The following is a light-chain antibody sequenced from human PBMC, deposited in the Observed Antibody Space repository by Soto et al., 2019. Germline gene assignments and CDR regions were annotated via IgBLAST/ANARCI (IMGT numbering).Light chain of an antibody. CDR3: QQSYTRT. J-gene: IGKJ1*01. CDR2: AAS. Sequence: DIQMTQSPSSLSASVRDRVTITCRASQSISSYLNWYQQKPGKAPKVLIFAASRLQSGVPSRFSGSGSGTDFTLTISSLQPEDFATYYRQQSYTRTFGQGTKVDIK. V-gene: IGKV1-39*01. CDR1: QSISSY.